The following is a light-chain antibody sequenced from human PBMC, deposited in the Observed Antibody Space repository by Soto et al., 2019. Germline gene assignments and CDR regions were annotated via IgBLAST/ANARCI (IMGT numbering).Light chain of an antibody. J-gene: IGLJ2*01. CDR2: DVT. CDR3: SSHAAGSTLI. Sequence: QSALTQPASVSGSPGQSTTIPCTGTSSDVGGYNEVSWYQQRPGRAPKLMIYDVTNRPSGVSNRFSGSKSGNTASLTISGLQAEDEAYYYCSSHAAGSTLIFGGGTKLTVL. CDR1: SSDVGGYNE. V-gene: IGLV2-14*03.